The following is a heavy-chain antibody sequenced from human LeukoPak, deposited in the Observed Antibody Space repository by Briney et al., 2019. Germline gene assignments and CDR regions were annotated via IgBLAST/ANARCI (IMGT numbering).Heavy chain of an antibody. D-gene: IGHD2-15*01. J-gene: IGHJ4*02. CDR3: ARNSCPSGSCYDNRGYFDY. V-gene: IGHV4-61*02. CDR2: IYTSGST. CDR1: GGSISSATYY. Sequence: SETLSLTCTVSGGSISSATYYWTWIRQPAGKGPEWIGRIYTSGSTNYNPSLKSRVTISVDTSKNQFSLKLSSVTAADTAVYYCARNSCPSGSCYDNRGYFDYWGQGTLVTVSS.